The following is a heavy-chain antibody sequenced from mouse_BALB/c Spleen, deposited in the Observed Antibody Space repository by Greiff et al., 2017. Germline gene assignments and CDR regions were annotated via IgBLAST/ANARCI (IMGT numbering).Heavy chain of an antibody. D-gene: IGHD2-1*01. Sequence: EVKVEESGGGLVKPGGSLKLSCAASGFAFSSYDMSWVRQTPEKRLEWVAYISSGGGSTYYPDTVKGRFTISRDNAKNTLYLQMSSLKSEDTAMYYCARHGNYHLYAMDYWGQGTSVTVSS. CDR2: ISSGGGST. CDR3: ARHGNYHLYAMDY. J-gene: IGHJ4*01. CDR1: GFAFSSYD. V-gene: IGHV5-12-1*01.